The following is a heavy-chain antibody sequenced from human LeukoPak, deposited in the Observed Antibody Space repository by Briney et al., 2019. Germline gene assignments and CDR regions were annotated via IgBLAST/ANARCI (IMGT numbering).Heavy chain of an antibody. CDR3: TTLDGYPMGVDY. CDR1: GFTFSSYA. V-gene: IGHV3-23*01. CDR2: ISGSGGST. D-gene: IGHD5-24*01. J-gene: IGHJ4*02. Sequence: GGSLRLSCAASGFTFSSYAMSWVRQAPGKGLEWVSAISGSGGSTYYADSVKGRFTISRDNSKNTLYLQMNSLRAEDTAVYYCTTLDGYPMGVDYWGQGTLVTVSS.